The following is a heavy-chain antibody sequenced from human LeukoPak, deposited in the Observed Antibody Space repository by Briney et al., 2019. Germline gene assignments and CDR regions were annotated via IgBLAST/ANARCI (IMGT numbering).Heavy chain of an antibody. CDR1: GYTFTNLD. CDR3: ASNPPNTGDFYY. CDR2: MSPNSGDT. J-gene: IGHJ4*02. V-gene: IGHV1-8*01. D-gene: IGHD1-1*01. Sequence: ASVKVSCKTAGYTFTNLDISWLRQAPGQGLEWMGWMSPNSGDTSYAQRFQGRVSMTRDIFKSTAYMELSSLRSEDTAIYYCASNPPNTGDFYYWGLGTLVTVSS.